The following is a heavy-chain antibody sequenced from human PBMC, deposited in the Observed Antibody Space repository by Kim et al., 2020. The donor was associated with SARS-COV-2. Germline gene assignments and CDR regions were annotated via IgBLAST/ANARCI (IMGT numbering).Heavy chain of an antibody. CDR1: GYSFTSYW. CDR3: ARQNSGYYDSSGYPPFGY. D-gene: IGHD3-22*01. J-gene: IGHJ4*02. Sequence: GESLKISCKGSGYSFTSYWIGWVRQMPGKGLEWMGIIYPGDSDTRYSPSFQGQVTISADKSISTAYLQWSSLKASDTAMYYCARQNSGYYDSSGYPPFGYWGQGTLVTVSS. CDR2: IYPGDSDT. V-gene: IGHV5-51*01.